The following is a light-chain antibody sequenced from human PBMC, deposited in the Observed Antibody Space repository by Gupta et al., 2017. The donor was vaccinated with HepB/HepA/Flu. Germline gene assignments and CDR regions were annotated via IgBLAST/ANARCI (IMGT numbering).Light chain of an antibody. CDR1: SSDFGDSKS. Sequence: SALTQPASVSGSRGPSVTLSCTGTSSDFGDSKSVCWYQQHPGEAPRLIMRDVSKRPSGIADRFSGSKSGNTASLTISGLQDEDEADYYCSSDTNNRDVQFGGGTKVTVL. CDR2: DVS. CDR3: SSDTNNRDVQ. V-gene: IGLV2-14*01. J-gene: IGLJ2*01.